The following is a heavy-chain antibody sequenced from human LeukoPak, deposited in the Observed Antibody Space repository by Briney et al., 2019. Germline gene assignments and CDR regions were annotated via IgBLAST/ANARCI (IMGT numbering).Heavy chain of an antibody. CDR1: GYSFTSYL. V-gene: IGHV5-51*01. D-gene: IGHD4-11*01. CDR2: IYPGDSDT. Sequence: GESLKISCKSSGYSFTSYLIGWVRQMPGKGLEWMGIIYPGDSDTRYSPSFQGQVTISADKSISTAYLQWSSLKASDTAMYYCARVFTVTTFNWFHPWGQGTLVTVSS. CDR3: ARVFTVTTFNWFHP. J-gene: IGHJ5*02.